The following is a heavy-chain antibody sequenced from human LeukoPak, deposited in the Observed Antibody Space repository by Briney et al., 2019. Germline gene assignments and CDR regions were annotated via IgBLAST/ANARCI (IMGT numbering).Heavy chain of an antibody. CDR2: ISDDSGST. Sequence: GGSLRLSCAASELMFSSYAMSWVRQAPGKGLEWVSGISDDSGSTYYADSVRGRFTISRDNSKNTLYLQMNSLRAEDTAVYYCTKALLYDSTWYGDYWGQGTLVTVSS. CDR1: ELMFSSYA. V-gene: IGHV3-23*01. CDR3: TKALLYDSTWYGDY. D-gene: IGHD6-13*01. J-gene: IGHJ4*02.